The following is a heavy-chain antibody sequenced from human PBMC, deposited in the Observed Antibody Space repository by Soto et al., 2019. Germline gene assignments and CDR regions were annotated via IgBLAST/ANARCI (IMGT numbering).Heavy chain of an antibody. CDR3: ARDQAIITGTTPGDY. Sequence: ASVKVSCKASGYTFTSYYMHWVRQAPGQGLEWMGIINPSGGSTSYAQKFQGRVTMTRDTSTSTVYMELSSLRSEDTAVYYCARDQAIITGTTPGDYWGQGTLVTVSS. D-gene: IGHD1-7*01. CDR2: INPSGGST. V-gene: IGHV1-46*01. CDR1: GYTFTSYY. J-gene: IGHJ4*02.